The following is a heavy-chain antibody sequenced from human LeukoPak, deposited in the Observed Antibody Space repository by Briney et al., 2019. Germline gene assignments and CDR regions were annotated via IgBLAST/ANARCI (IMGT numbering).Heavy chain of an antibody. CDR1: GGPLSLQY. CDR3: ARGGSGTYYHY. J-gene: IGHJ4*02. CDR2: IHYTGST. D-gene: IGHD2-15*01. V-gene: IGHV4-59*11. Sequence: PSETLSLTRSVSGGPLSLQYWLCIRQPPGKGLEWIAYIHYTGSTNYNPSLKSRVTISVDTSKNQFSLKLSSVTDADTFLYYCARGGSGTYYHYWRQGTLVTVSS.